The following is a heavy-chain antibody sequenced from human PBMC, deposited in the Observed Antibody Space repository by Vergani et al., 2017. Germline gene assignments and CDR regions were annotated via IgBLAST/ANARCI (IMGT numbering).Heavy chain of an antibody. V-gene: IGHV3-7*01. CDR2: IKEDGSEK. CDR3: EARMGP. Sequence: EEQLVESGGGLVQPGGSLRLSCAASGFTFSSFWMSWVRQAPGKGLEWVANIKEDGSEKYYVDSVKGRFTNSRDNARNSLYLQMNSLGAEDTAVYFCEARMGPWGQGTLVTVSS. D-gene: IGHD5-24*01. CDR1: GFTFSSFW. J-gene: IGHJ5*02.